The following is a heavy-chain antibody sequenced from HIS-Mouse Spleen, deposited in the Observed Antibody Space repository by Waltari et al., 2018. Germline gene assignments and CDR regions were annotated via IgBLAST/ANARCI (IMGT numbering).Heavy chain of an antibody. CDR3: ARENYSGSYFDY. D-gene: IGHD1-26*01. CDR1: GYTFTGSY. V-gene: IGHV1-2*02. CDR2: INPNRGGP. Sequence: QVQLVQSGAEVKKPGASVKVSCKASGYTFTGSYMHWVRQAPGQGLEWMGWINPNRGGPNYAQKFQGRVTMTRDTSISTAYMELSRLRSDDTAVYYCARENYSGSYFDYWGQGTLVTVSS. J-gene: IGHJ4*02.